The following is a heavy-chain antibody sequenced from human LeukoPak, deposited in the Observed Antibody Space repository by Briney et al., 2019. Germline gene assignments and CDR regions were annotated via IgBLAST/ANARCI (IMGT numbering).Heavy chain of an antibody. V-gene: IGHV3-48*02. J-gene: IGHJ4*02. CDR3: AKSAGYCRGGTCYDY. Sequence: GGSLRLSCAASGFTFSNYNMNWVRQAPGKGLEWVSYITSRSSSIYYADSVKGRFTISRDNAQNSLYLQMNSLRDEDTAVYYCAKSAGYCRGGTCYDYWGQGTLVTVSS. D-gene: IGHD2-15*01. CDR2: ITSRSSSI. CDR1: GFTFSNYN.